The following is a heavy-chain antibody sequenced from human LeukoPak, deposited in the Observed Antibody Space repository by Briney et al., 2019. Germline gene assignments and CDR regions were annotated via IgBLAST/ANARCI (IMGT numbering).Heavy chain of an antibody. CDR2: ISSSSSYI. D-gene: IGHD4-17*01. J-gene: IGHJ4*02. Sequence: GGSLRLPCAASGFTFSSYSMNWVRQAPGKGLEWVSSISSSSSYIYYADSVKGRFTISRDNAKNSLYLQMNSLRAEDTAVYYCARDLLTTVTDTLDYWGQGTLVTVSS. CDR1: GFTFSSYS. CDR3: ARDLLTTVTDTLDY. V-gene: IGHV3-21*01.